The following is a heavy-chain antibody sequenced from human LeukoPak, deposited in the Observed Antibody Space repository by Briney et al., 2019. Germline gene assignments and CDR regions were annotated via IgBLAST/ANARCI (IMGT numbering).Heavy chain of an antibody. CDR3: ARGGYCTNGVCHQTYNWFDP. CDR2: INHSGST. CDR1: GGSSSGYY. V-gene: IGHV4-34*01. D-gene: IGHD2-8*01. J-gene: IGHJ5*02. Sequence: SETLSLTCAVYGGSSSGYYWSWIRQPPGKGLEWIGEINHSGSTNYNPSLKSRVTISVDTSKNQFSLKLSSVTAADTAVYYCARGGYCTNGVCHQTYNWFDPWGQGTLVTVSS.